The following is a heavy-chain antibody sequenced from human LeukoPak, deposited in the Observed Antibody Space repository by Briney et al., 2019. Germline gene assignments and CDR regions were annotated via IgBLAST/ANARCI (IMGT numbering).Heavy chain of an antibody. CDR1: GFTFDDYA. J-gene: IGHJ1*01. CDR2: ISWNSGSI. Sequence: GGSLRLSCAASGFTFDDYAMHWVRQAPGKGLEWVSGISWNSGSIGYADSVKGRFTISRDNAKNSLYLQMNSLRAEDTALYYCAKGINAAAGDPQHWGQGTLVTVSS. V-gene: IGHV3-9*01. D-gene: IGHD6-13*01. CDR3: AKGINAAAGDPQH.